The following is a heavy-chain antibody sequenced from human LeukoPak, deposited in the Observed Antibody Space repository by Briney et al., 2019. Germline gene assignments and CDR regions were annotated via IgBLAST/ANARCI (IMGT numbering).Heavy chain of an antibody. Sequence: GGSLRLSCAASGFTFGNYAMYWVRQAPGKGPEWVAFTTYEEGDKYYADSVTGRFTISRDNSKNTLYLQMYSLRVEDTAVYYCAKGRANAWSPDYWGQGALVTVSS. CDR3: AKGRANAWSPDY. V-gene: IGHV3-30*02. D-gene: IGHD3-3*01. CDR1: GFTFGNYA. J-gene: IGHJ4*02. CDR2: TTYEEGDK.